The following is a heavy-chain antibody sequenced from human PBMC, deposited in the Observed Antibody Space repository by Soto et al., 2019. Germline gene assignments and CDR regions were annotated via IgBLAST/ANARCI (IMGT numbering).Heavy chain of an antibody. Sequence: QVQLQQSGPGLVKPSQTLSLTCAISGDSVSSNSAAWNWLRQSPSRGLEWLGRTYYRSKWYNDYPPSFKTQITINPDTSRNQFSLQLNSVTPEDTAVYYCARERGVLSEAFDIWGQGTVVTVSS. CDR1: GDSVSSNSAA. CDR3: ARERGVLSEAFDI. J-gene: IGHJ3*02. V-gene: IGHV6-1*01. D-gene: IGHD3-10*01. CDR2: TYYRSKWYN.